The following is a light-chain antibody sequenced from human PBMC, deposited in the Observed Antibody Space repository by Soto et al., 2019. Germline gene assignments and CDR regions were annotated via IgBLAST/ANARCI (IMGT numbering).Light chain of an antibody. CDR1: QSIRSW. V-gene: IGKV1-5*01. CDR2: DAY. CDR3: QQYESYSPLT. Sequence: IQMTQSPSILSSSLGDRVTITCRASQSIRSWLAWYQQKPGKAPKLLIYDAYSLESGVPSRFSGRRSGTEFTLTIAGLQTEDFATYYCQQYESYSPLTFGGGTKVDIK. J-gene: IGKJ4*01.